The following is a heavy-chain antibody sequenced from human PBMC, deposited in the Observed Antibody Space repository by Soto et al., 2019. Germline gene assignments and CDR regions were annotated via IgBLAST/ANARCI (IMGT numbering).Heavy chain of an antibody. CDR2: IYYSGST. Sequence: SETLSLPCTVFGVYISSSIYYWGWIRQPPGKGLEWIGSIYYSGSTYYNPSLKSRVTISVDTSKNQSSLKLSSVTAADTAVYYCAIHYEEEQWLAPTGKWFDPWGQGTLVPVSS. D-gene: IGHD6-19*01. V-gene: IGHV4-39*01. J-gene: IGHJ5*02. CDR3: AIHYEEEQWLAPTGKWFDP. CDR1: GVYISSSIYY.